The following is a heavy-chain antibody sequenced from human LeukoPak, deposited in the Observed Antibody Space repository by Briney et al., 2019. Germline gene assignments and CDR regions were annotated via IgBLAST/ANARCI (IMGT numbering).Heavy chain of an antibody. J-gene: IGHJ6*02. D-gene: IGHD3-9*01. CDR2: FDPEDGET. Sequence: APVKVSCKVSGYTLTELSMHWVRQAPGKGLEWMGGFDPEDGETIYAQKFQRRVTMTEDTSTDTAYMELSSLRSEDTAVYYCATGGDILTGSAYGMDVWGQGTTVTVSS. CDR3: ATGGDILTGSAYGMDV. CDR1: GYTLTELS. V-gene: IGHV1-24*01.